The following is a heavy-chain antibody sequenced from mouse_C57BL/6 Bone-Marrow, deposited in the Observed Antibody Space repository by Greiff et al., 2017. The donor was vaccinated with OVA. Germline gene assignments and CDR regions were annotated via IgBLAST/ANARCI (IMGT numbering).Heavy chain of an antibody. CDR3: ASPQLRLTY. Sequence: QVQLQQPGAELVMPGASVKLSCKASGYTFTSYWMHWVKQRPGQGLEWIGEIDPSDSYTNYNQKFKGKSTLTVDKSSSTAYMQLSSLTSEDSAVYYCASPQLRLTYWGQGTTLTVSS. J-gene: IGHJ2*01. CDR2: IDPSDSYT. D-gene: IGHD3-2*02. V-gene: IGHV1-69*01. CDR1: GYTFTSYW.